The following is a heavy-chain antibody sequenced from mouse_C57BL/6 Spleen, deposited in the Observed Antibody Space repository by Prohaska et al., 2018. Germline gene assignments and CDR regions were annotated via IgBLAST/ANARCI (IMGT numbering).Heavy chain of an antibody. D-gene: IGHD1-1*01. J-gene: IGHJ2*01. V-gene: IGHV6-3*01. Sequence: EVKLEESGGGLVQPGGSMKLSCVASGFTFSNYWMNWVRQSPEKGLEWVAQIRLKSDNYETHYAESVKGRFTISRDDSKSRVYLQMNNLRAEDTGIYYCTGPGSSLGDWGQGTTLTVSS. CDR3: TGPGSSLGD. CDR2: IRLKSDNYET. CDR1: GFTFSNYW.